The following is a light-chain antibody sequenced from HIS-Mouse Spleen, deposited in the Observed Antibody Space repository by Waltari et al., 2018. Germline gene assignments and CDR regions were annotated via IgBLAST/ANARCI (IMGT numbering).Light chain of an antibody. J-gene: IGLJ3*02. V-gene: IGLV1-44*01. CDR3: AAWDDSLNGWV. CDR2: SNN. Sequence: QSVLTQPPSASGTPGPRRTSSCSGSSPNIGSNTVNWYQQLPGTAPKLLIYSNNQRPSGVPDRFSGSKSGTSASLAISGLQSEDEADYYCAAWDDSLNGWVFGGGTKLTVL. CDR1: SPNIGSNT.